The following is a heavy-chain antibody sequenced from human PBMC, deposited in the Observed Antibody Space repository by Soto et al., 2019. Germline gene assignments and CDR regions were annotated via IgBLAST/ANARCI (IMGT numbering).Heavy chain of an antibody. CDR2: ISSNSNYK. V-gene: IGHV3-11*06. D-gene: IGHD3-22*01. Sequence: GSLRVCCPASVFTFSDYYMSWIRQAPGKGLEWISYISSNSNYKNHADSVRGRFTISRDNAKNSLYLQMNGLRAEDTAVYYCARATGYYHTSGSDSWGQGTLVTVSS. CDR3: ARATGYYHTSGSDS. J-gene: IGHJ4*02. CDR1: VFTFSDYY.